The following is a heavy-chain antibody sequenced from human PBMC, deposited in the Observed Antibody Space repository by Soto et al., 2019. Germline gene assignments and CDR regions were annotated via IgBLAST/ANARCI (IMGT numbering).Heavy chain of an antibody. J-gene: IGHJ4*02. D-gene: IGHD6-19*01. Sequence: GGSLRLSCAASGFTFSSYGMHWVRQAPGKGLEWVAVISYDGSNKYYADSVKGRFTISRDNSKNTLYLQMNSLRAEDTAVYYCAKDQRRLAPIDGYSSGWYLDYWGQGTLVTVSS. CDR2: ISYDGSNK. V-gene: IGHV3-30*18. CDR3: AKDQRRLAPIDGYSSGWYLDY. CDR1: GFTFSSYG.